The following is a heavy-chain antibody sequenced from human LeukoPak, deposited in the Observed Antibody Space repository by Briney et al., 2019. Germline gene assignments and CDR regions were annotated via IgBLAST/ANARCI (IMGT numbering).Heavy chain of an antibody. CDR3: MVVVTAGPYNWFDP. Sequence: GGSLRLSCAASGFTFSNAWMSWVRQAPGKGLEWVGRIKSKTDGGTTDYAAPVKGRFTISRDDSKNTLYLQMNSLKTEDTAVYYCMVVVTAGPYNWFDPWGQGTLVTVSS. D-gene: IGHD2-21*02. J-gene: IGHJ5*02. V-gene: IGHV3-15*01. CDR1: GFTFSNAW. CDR2: IKSKTDGGTT.